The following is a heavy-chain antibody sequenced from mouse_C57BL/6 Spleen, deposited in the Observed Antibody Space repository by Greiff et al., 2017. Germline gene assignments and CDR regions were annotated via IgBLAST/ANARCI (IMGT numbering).Heavy chain of an antibody. CDR2: LSYSGST. CDR3: ARDKGNYYGSSYNWYFDV. D-gene: IGHD1-1*01. Sequence: EVQLVESGPGMVKPSQSLSLTCTVTGYSITSGYDWHWIRHFPGNKLEWMGYLSYSGSTNYNPSLKSRISITHDTSTNHFFLKLNSVTTEDTATYYCARDKGNYYGSSYNWYFDVWGTGTTVTVSS. CDR1: GYSITSGYD. J-gene: IGHJ1*03. V-gene: IGHV3-1*01.